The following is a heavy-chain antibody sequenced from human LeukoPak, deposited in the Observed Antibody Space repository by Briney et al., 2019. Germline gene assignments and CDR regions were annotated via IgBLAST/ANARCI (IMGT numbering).Heavy chain of an antibody. CDR2: IYYSGST. Sequence: ETLSLTCTVSGGSISSYYWSWIRQPPGKGLEWIGYIYYSGSTNYNPSLKSRVTISVDTSKNQFSLKLSSVTAADTAVYYCARLDVLLSDNWFDPWGQGTLVTVSS. CDR1: GGSISSYY. J-gene: IGHJ5*02. V-gene: IGHV4-59*01. CDR3: ARLDVLLSDNWFDP. D-gene: IGHD3-10*01.